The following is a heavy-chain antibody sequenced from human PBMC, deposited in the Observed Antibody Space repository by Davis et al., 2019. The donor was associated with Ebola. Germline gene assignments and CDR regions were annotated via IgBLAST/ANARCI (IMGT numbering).Heavy chain of an antibody. CDR3: AKDLGRTWMATIGGSFDY. V-gene: IGHV3-21*04. Sequence: GESLKISCAASGFSFSSYTMNWVRQAPGKGLEWVSSISSSGNYIYQTDSLKGRFIISRENSKNTLYLQMNSLRAEDTAVYYCAKDLGRTWMATIGGSFDYWGQGTLVTVSS. D-gene: IGHD5-24*01. J-gene: IGHJ4*02. CDR1: GFSFSSYT. CDR2: ISSSGNYI.